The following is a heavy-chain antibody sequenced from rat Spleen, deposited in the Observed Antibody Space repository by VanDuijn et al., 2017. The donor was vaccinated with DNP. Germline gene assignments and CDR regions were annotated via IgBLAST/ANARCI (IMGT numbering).Heavy chain of an antibody. V-gene: IGHV5-31*01. CDR1: GFTFNNYW. J-gene: IGHJ4*01. CDR3: TRDKAITIAAGVMDA. D-gene: IGHD1-2*01. Sequence: EVQLVESGGGLVQPGRSLKLSCVASGFTFNNYWMTWIRQAPGKGLEWVASITNTGGSTYYPDSVKGRFTISRDNAKSTLYLQMNSLRSEDTATYYCTRDKAITIAAGVMDAWGQGASVTVSS. CDR2: ITNTGGST.